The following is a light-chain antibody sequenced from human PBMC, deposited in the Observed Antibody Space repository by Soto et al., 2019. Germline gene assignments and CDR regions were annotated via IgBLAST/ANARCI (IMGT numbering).Light chain of an antibody. CDR2: LGS. CDR3: MQPLQSWT. CDR1: QSLLHSNGYNY. Sequence: DIVMTLSPLSLPVTRGEPASISCRSSQSLLHSNGYNYLDWYLQKPGQSPQLLIYLGSNRASGVADRFSGSGSGTDFTLKISRGEAEDVGVYYCMQPLQSWTFGQGTKVEIK. J-gene: IGKJ1*01. V-gene: IGKV2-28*01.